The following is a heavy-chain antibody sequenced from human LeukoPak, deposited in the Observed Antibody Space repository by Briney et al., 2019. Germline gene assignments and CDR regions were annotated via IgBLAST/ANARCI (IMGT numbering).Heavy chain of an antibody. CDR2: ISWNSGSI. Sequence: PGGSLRLSCAASGFTFDDYAMHWVRQAPGKGLEWVSGISWNSGSIGYADSVKGRFTISRDNAKNSLYLQMNSLRAEDTALYYCAKVRDTVTSSHFVYWGQGTLVTVSS. CDR1: GFTFDDYA. D-gene: IGHD4-17*01. V-gene: IGHV3-9*01. CDR3: AKVRDTVTSSHFVY. J-gene: IGHJ4*02.